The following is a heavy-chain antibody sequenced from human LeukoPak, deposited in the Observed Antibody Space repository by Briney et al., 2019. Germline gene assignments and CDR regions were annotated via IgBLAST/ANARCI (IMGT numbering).Heavy chain of an antibody. Sequence: PGRSLRLSCAASGFTFDDYAMHWVRQAPGKGLGWVSGISWNSGSIGYADSVKGRFTISRDNAKNSLYLQTNSLRAEDTALYYCAKTQIPQWGASDKFDYWGQGTLVTVSS. V-gene: IGHV3-9*01. CDR1: GFTFDDYA. CDR2: ISWNSGSI. D-gene: IGHD1-26*01. J-gene: IGHJ4*02. CDR3: AKTQIPQWGASDKFDY.